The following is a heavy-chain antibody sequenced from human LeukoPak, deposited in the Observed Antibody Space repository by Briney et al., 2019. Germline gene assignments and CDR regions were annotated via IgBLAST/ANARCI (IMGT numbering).Heavy chain of an antibody. Sequence: ASVKVSCKASGYSFTRYGISWVRQAPGQGLEWMGWVSGYNENRDYAQSFQGRVTMTTDTSTSTAYVELKSLRSDDTAVYYCARHYHYDSTSYYYPFDCWGQGTLVTVSS. J-gene: IGHJ4*02. CDR2: VSGYNENR. CDR1: GYSFTRYG. V-gene: IGHV1-18*01. D-gene: IGHD3-22*01. CDR3: ARHYHYDSTSYYYPFDC.